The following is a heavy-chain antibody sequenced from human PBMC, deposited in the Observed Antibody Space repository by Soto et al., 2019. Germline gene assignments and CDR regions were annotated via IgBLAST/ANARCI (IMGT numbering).Heavy chain of an antibody. CDR1: GYTFTGYY. Sequence: QVQLVQSGAEVKKPGASVKVSCKASGYTFTGYYMHWVRQAPGQGLEWMGWINPNSGGTNYAQKFQGWVTMTRDTSISTAYMELSRLRSDDTAVYYCASRADGSGSPWAFDIWGQGTMVTVSS. D-gene: IGHD3-10*01. CDR2: INPNSGGT. CDR3: ASRADGSGSPWAFDI. J-gene: IGHJ3*02. V-gene: IGHV1-2*04.